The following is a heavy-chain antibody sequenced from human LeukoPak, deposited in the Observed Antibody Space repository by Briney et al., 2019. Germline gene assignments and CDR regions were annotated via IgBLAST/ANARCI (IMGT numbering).Heavy chain of an antibody. D-gene: IGHD4-17*01. V-gene: IGHV1-8*01. CDR1: GYTFTSYD. J-gene: IGHJ1*01. CDR3: AREETTVTPD. CDR2: MNPNSGNT. Sequence: ASVKVSCKASGYTFTSYDINWVRQAAGQGLEWMGWMNPNSGNTGYAQKLQGRVTMTRNTSISTAYMELSSLRSEDTAVYYCAREETTVTPDWGQGTLVTVSS.